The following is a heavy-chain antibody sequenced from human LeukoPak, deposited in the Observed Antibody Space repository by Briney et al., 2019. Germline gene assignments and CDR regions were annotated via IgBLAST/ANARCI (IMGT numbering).Heavy chain of an antibody. J-gene: IGHJ6*02. Sequence: GGSLRLSCAASGFTFDSYAMHWVRQAPGKGLEYVSAISRNGGSTFYANSVKGRFTISRDNSKNTLYLQMGSLRAEDTAVYYCARGGRGHDFSPNYYYDLDVWGQGITVTVSS. CDR2: ISRNGGST. CDR1: GFTFDSYA. V-gene: IGHV3-64*01. CDR3: ARGGRGHDFSPNYYYDLDV. D-gene: IGHD5-12*01.